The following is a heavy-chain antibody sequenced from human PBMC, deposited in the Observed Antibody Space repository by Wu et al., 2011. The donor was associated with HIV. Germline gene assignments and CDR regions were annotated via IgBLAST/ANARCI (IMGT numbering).Heavy chain of an antibody. V-gene: IGHV1-18*04. D-gene: IGHD2-15*01. J-gene: IGHJ3*02. CDR2: INGYNGNS. CDR1: GYTFTAYY. Sequence: QVQLVQSGAEVKKPGASVRVSCKASGYTFTAYYIHWVRQAPGQGLEWLGWINGYNGNSRYRQNFQDRVSMSTDSATTTAYMELRSLRSDDTAVYYCASVRCHVDHCYFPLLGTAFDIWGQGTMVTVSS. CDR3: ASVRCHVDHCYFPLLGTAFDI.